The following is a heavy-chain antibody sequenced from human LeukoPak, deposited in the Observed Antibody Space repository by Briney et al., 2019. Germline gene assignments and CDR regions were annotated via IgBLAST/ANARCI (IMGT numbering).Heavy chain of an antibody. CDR2: IYSGGIT. Sequence: GGSLRLSCAASGFTVSSNYMNWVRQAPGKGLEWVSVIYSGGITYYADSVKGRFTISRDSSKNTLYLQMGSLRAEDTAVYYCARDPRRSHYLDYRGQGTLVTVSS. CDR3: ARDPRRSHYLDY. J-gene: IGHJ4*02. V-gene: IGHV3-66*01. D-gene: IGHD1-26*01. CDR1: GFTVSSNY.